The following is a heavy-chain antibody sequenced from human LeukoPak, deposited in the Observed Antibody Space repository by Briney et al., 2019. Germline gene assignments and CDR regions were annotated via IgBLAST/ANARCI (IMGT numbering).Heavy chain of an antibody. CDR1: GYTFTSYY. CDR2: INPSGGST. Sequence: GASVKVSCKTSGYTFTSYYMHWVRQAPGQGLEWMGIINPSGGSTSYAQKFQGRVTMTRDTSTSTVYMELSSLRSEDTAVYYCAREVEPAAKDDYYGMDVWGQGTTVTVSS. J-gene: IGHJ6*02. D-gene: IGHD2-2*01. CDR3: AREVEPAAKDDYYGMDV. V-gene: IGHV1-46*01.